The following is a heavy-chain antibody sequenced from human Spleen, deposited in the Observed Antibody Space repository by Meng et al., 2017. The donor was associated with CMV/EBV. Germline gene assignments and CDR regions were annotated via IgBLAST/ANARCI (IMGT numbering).Heavy chain of an antibody. V-gene: IGHV3-21*01. CDR2: ISTVSGDI. J-gene: IGHJ4*02. D-gene: IGHD2-21*01. Sequence: GESLKISCATSGFSFSTYAFHWVRQVPGKGLQCVSSISTVSGDIHYADSVQGRFTVSRDNGKNLLYLQMNSLRPEDTAVYFCARGGEYCGGDCPRLNPLDYWGQGTLVTVSS. CDR3: ARGGEYCGGDCPRLNPLDY. CDR1: GFSFSTYA.